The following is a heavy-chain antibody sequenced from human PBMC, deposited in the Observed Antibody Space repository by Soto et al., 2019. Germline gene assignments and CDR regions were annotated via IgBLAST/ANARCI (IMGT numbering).Heavy chain of an antibody. V-gene: IGHV1-46*01. Sequence: GASVKVSCKASGYTFTSYYMHWVRQAPGQGLEWMGIINPSGGSTIYAQKFQGRVTMTEDTSTDTAYMELSSLRSEDTAVYYCATVWDYDKETGFDYWGQGTLVTVSS. CDR3: ATVWDYDKETGFDY. CDR2: INPSGGST. CDR1: GYTFTSYY. D-gene: IGHD1-7*01. J-gene: IGHJ4*02.